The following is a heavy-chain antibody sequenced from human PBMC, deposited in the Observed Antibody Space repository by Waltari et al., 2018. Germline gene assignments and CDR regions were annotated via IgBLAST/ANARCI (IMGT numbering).Heavy chain of an antibody. V-gene: IGHV3-7*01. Sequence: VQLVQSGGGSVQPGGSLRLSCDGSGFTFSASWISWVRQAPGRGVEWVANIKADGVGKDYVDSVKGRFSIVRDNAKQSVFLHMDRLRVEDTATYYCASRGFFDSTGYYGGGAFDLWGPGAEVSVSS. D-gene: IGHD3-22*01. CDR3: ASRGFFDSTGYYGGGAFDL. CDR2: IKADGVGK. CDR1: GFTFSASW. J-gene: IGHJ3*01.